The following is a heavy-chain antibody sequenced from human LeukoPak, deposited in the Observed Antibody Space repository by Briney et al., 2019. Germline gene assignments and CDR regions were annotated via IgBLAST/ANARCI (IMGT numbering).Heavy chain of an antibody. D-gene: IGHD1-14*01. CDR2: IDPTGLT. CDR1: GGSISSQY. CDR3: ARQTPYHGNHYFDY. J-gene: IGHJ4*02. Sequence: PSETLSLTCTVSGGSISSQYWSWIRQSPGKGLEWIGYIDPTGLTSYNPSLNSRVTISEDTSENQFSLKVRSVTTADTAVYFCARQTPYHGNHYFDYWGQGTLVTVSS. V-gene: IGHV4-4*09.